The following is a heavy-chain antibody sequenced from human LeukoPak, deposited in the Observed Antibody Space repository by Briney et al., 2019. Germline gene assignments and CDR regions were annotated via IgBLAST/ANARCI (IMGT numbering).Heavy chain of an antibody. D-gene: IGHD6-19*01. CDR2: INHSGST. V-gene: IGHV4-34*01. CDR3: ARQWLVRGSAFDI. J-gene: IGHJ3*02. CDR1: GGSFNDYY. Sequence: SETPSLTCAVYGGSFNDYYWSWIRQPPGKGLEWIGEINHSGSTNYNPSLKSRVTISVDTSMNQFSLKLSSVTAADTAVYYCARQWLVRGSAFDIWGQGTMVTVSS.